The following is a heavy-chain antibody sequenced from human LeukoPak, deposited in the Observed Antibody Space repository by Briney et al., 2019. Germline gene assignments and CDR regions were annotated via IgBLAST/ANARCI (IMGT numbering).Heavy chain of an antibody. CDR3: ARHPIAAGGAYNWFDP. Sequence: GESLKISCQSSGYNFTPYWIVWVRQMPGKGLEWMGITFAGYSYTIYSPSFQGQVTISVDTSINTAYLQWISLKASDTAMYYCARHPIAAGGAYNWFDPWGQGTLVTVSS. V-gene: IGHV5-51*01. CDR2: TFAGYSYT. J-gene: IGHJ5*02. D-gene: IGHD6-13*01. CDR1: GYNFTPYW.